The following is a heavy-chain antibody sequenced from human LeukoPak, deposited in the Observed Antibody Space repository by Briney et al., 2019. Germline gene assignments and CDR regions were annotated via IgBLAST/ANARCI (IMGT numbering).Heavy chain of an antibody. D-gene: IGHD6-13*01. CDR3: ARGGGPRWQQLVGGGLFDY. V-gene: IGHV4-34*01. Sequence: PSETLSLTCAVYGGSFSGYYWSWIRQPPGKGLEWIGEINHSGSTNYNPSLKSRVTISVDTSKNQFSLKLSSVTAADTAVYYCARGGGPRWQQLVGGGLFDYWGQGTLVTVSS. CDR1: GGSFSGYY. J-gene: IGHJ4*02. CDR2: INHSGST.